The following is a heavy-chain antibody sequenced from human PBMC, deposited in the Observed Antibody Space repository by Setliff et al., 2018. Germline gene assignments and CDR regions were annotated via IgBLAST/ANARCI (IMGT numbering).Heavy chain of an antibody. J-gene: IGHJ4*02. Sequence: GESLRLSCAASGFTFNNCAMSWVRQAPGKGLEWVSTISVNGDGTYYADSVKGRFTISRDNSQNTLSLQVNSLRAEDTAVYYCAKRPEHVDMYFDYWGQGALVTVSS. CDR3: AKRPEHVDMYFDY. V-gene: IGHV3-23*01. CDR1: GFTFNNCA. CDR2: ISVNGDGT.